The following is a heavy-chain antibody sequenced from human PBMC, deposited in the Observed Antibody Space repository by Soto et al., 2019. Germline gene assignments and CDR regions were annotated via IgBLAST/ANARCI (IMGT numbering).Heavy chain of an antibody. CDR3: ARGGRRSPGMDV. CDR2: IYYSGST. Sequence: QVQLQESGPGLVKPSQTLSLTCTVSGGSISSGGYYWSWIRQHPGKGLECIGYIYYSGSTYHSPSLKSRVTISVDTSKNQCSLKLSSVTAADTAVYYCARGGRRSPGMDVWGQGTTVTVSS. V-gene: IGHV4-31*03. J-gene: IGHJ6*02. CDR1: GGSISSGGYY.